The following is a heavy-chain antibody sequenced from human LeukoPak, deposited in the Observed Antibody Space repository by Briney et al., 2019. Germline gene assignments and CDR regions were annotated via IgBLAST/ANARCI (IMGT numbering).Heavy chain of an antibody. CDR3: ARSPGQSLRSAWFDP. J-gene: IGHJ5*02. CDR1: GGSFSSYY. CDR2: IYYSGST. D-gene: IGHD4-17*01. Sequence: PSETLSLTCAVYGGSFSSYYWGWIRQPPGKGLEWIGSIYYSGSTYYNPSLKSRVTISVDTSKNQFSLKLSSVTAADTAVYYCARSPGQSLRSAWFDPWGQGTLVTVSS. V-gene: IGHV4-39*07.